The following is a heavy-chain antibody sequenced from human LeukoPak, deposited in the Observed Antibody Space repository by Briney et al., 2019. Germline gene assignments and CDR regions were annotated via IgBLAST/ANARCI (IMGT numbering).Heavy chain of an antibody. CDR1: GGSFSGYY. V-gene: IGHV4-34*01. Sequence: PSETLSLTCAVYGGSFSGYYWSWIRQPPGKGLEWVGEINHSGSTKYNPSLKSRVTISVDTSNDQFSLKLSSVTAADTAVYYCARVLHYGSGSFLRYYYYMDVWGKGTTVTVSS. D-gene: IGHD3-10*01. CDR2: INHSGST. J-gene: IGHJ6*03. CDR3: ARVLHYGSGSFLRYYYYMDV.